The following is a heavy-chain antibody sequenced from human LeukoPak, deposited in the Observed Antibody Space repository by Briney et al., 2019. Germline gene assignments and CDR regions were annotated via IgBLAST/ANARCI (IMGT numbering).Heavy chain of an antibody. D-gene: IGHD2-2*01. J-gene: IGHJ4*02. CDR1: GSHFISNW. CDR3: ARTDCSSTDCYLFDY. Sequence: GASLKISCKGSGSHFISNWIAWVRQMPGKGLEWMGIIYPADSHTRYSPSFQGQVTISADKSISTAYLQWSSLEASDTAMYYCARTDCSSTDCYLFDYWGQGTVVTVSP. CDR2: IYPADSHT. V-gene: IGHV5-51*01.